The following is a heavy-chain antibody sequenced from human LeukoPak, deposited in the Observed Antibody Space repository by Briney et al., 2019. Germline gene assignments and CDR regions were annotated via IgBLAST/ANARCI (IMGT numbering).Heavy chain of an antibody. J-gene: IGHJ3*02. CDR3: STGPGHAFDI. D-gene: IGHD1-14*01. Sequence: GGSLRLSCAASGFTFSSYWMHWVRQVPGKGLVWVSRINSDGSSTSYADSVKGRFTISRDNAKNTLYVQMNSLRAEDTAVYYCSTGPGHAFDIWGRGTMVTVSS. CDR1: GFTFSSYW. CDR2: INSDGSST. V-gene: IGHV3-74*01.